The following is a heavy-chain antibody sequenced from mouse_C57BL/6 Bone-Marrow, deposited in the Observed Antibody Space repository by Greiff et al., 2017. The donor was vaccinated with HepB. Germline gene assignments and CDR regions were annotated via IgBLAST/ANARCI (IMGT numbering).Heavy chain of an antibody. D-gene: IGHD3-2*02. CDR1: GYTFTSYG. Sequence: QVQLKQSGAELARPGASVKLSCKASGYTFTSYGISWVKQRTGQGLEWIGEIYPRSGNTYYNEKFKGKATLTADKSSSTAYMELRSLTSEDSAVYFCARGDTAQATGCYFDYWGQGTTLTVSS. CDR3: ARGDTAQATGCYFDY. CDR2: IYPRSGNT. V-gene: IGHV1-81*01. J-gene: IGHJ2*01.